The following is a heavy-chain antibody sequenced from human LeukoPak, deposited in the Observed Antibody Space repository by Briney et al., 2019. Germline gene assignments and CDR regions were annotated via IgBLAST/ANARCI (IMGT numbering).Heavy chain of an antibody. J-gene: IGHJ4*02. Sequence: ASVKVSCKAYAGTFSSYAISWVRQAPGQGLEWMGGIIPIFGTANYAQKFQGRVTITTDESTSTAYMELSSLRSEDAAVYYCARDYYDSSGKDDYWGQGTLVTVS. V-gene: IGHV1-69*05. CDR2: IIPIFGTA. CDR3: ARDYYDSSGKDDY. CDR1: AGTFSSYA. D-gene: IGHD3-22*01.